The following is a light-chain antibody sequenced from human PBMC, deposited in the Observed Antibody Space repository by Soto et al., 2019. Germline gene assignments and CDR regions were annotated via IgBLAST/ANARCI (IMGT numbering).Light chain of an antibody. J-gene: IGKJ1*01. CDR1: ESFSST. CDR3: QQYNNWPPWT. Sequence: IVMTQSPATLSVSPGERATLSCRASESFSSTLAWYQQQPGQAPRLLIYGASTRATGIPARFSGSGSGTEVTLTISSLQSEDFAVYYCQQYNNWPPWTVGQGTQGAIK. V-gene: IGKV3-15*01. CDR2: GAS.